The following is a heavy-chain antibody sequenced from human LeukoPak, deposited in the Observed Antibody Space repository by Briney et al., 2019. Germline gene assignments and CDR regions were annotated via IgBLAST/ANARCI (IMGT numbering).Heavy chain of an antibody. CDR3: ARDLSGGHDY. V-gene: IGHV3-74*01. D-gene: IGHD2-15*01. Sequence: GGSLRLSCTGPGFTFSNYWIHWVRQVPGKGLVWVSRINEHGTITDYADSVRGRFTISRDNAKNTLYLQMNSLRVDDTAVYYCARDLSGGHDYWGQGTLVTVSS. CDR2: INEHGTIT. J-gene: IGHJ4*02. CDR1: GFTFSNYW.